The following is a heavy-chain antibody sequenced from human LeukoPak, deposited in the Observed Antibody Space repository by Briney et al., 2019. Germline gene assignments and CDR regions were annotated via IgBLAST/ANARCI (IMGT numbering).Heavy chain of an antibody. CDR3: AKGLGYRFDD. Sequence: KGLEWVSSSGSNSGTYYADSVKGRFTISRENSKKTLYLQMNGLRAEDTAVYYCAKGLGYRFDDWGQGTLVTVSS. D-gene: IGHD3-16*02. CDR2: SGSNSGT. J-gene: IGHJ4*02. V-gene: IGHV3-23*01.